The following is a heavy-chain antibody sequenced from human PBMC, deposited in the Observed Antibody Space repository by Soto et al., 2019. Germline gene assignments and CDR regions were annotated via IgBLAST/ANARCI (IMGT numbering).Heavy chain of an antibody. D-gene: IGHD2-2*01. CDR2: IIPILGIA. CDR1: GGTFSSYA. V-gene: IGHV1-69*10. J-gene: IGHJ6*02. Sequence: SVKVSCKASGGTFSSYAISWVRQAPGQGLEWMGGIIPILGIANYAQKIQGRVTITADKSTSTAYMELSSLRSEDTAVYYGARVGDCSSTSCANMDVWGQGTTVTVSS. CDR3: ARVGDCSSTSCANMDV.